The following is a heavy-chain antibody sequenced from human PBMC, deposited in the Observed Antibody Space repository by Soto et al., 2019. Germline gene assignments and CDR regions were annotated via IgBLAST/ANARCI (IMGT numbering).Heavy chain of an antibody. Sequence: GGSLRLSCAASGFTFSSYAMSWVRQAPGKGLEWVSAISGSGGSTYYADSVKGRFTISRDNSKNTLYLQMNSLRAEDTAEYYDAKWARGGYYDFWSGPTWGYYYMDVWGKGTTVTVSS. J-gene: IGHJ6*03. D-gene: IGHD3-3*01. V-gene: IGHV3-23*01. CDR1: GFTFSSYA. CDR2: ISGSGGST. CDR3: AKWARGGYYDFWSGPTWGYYYMDV.